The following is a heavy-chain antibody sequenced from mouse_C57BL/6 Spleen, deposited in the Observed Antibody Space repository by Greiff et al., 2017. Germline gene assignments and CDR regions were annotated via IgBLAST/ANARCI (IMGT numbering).Heavy chain of an antibody. CDR3: TDYYYGSSYVGFAY. CDR2: IRLKSDNYAT. J-gene: IGHJ3*01. D-gene: IGHD1-1*01. CDR1: GFTFSNYW. Sequence: DVMLVESGGGLVQPGGSMKLSCVASGFTFSNYWMNWVRQSPEKGLEWVAQIRLKSDNYATHYAESVKGRFTISRDDSKSSVYLQMNNLRAEDTGIYYCTDYYYGSSYVGFAYWGQGTLVTVSA. V-gene: IGHV6-3*01.